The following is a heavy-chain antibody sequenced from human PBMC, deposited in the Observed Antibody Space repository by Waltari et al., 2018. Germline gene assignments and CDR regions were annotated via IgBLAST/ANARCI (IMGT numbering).Heavy chain of an antibody. CDR3: ARGRSYYDSSLGY. Sequence: QVQLQQWGAGLLKPSETLSLTCAVYGGSFSGYYWSWIRQPPGKGLEWIGEINHSGSTNYNPSLKSRVTISVDTSKNQFSLKLSSVTAADTAVYYCARGRSYYDSSLGYWGQGTLVTVSS. D-gene: IGHD3-22*01. J-gene: IGHJ4*02. CDR2: INHSGST. CDR1: GGSFSGYY. V-gene: IGHV4-34*01.